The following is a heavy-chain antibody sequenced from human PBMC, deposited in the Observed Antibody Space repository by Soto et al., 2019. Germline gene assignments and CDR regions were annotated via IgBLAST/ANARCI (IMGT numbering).Heavy chain of an antibody. CDR1: GFTFTNYA. CDR2: ISASGGTT. V-gene: IGHV3-23*01. Sequence: PGGSLRLSCLASGFTFTNYAMSWVRQAPGKGLEWVSGISASGGTTYYAESVKGRFTISRDNSRNTLYLQMTSLRVEDTAVYFCAKIIGTSWSDYWGQGTLVTVSS. J-gene: IGHJ4*02. CDR3: AKIIGTSWSDY. D-gene: IGHD2-2*01.